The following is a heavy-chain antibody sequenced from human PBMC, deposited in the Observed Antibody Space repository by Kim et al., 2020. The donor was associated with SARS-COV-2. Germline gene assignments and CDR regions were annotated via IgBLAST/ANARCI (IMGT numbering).Heavy chain of an antibody. CDR2: ISGSGGST. CDR3: ANGDSSGYYYVSIDY. CDR1: GFTFSSYA. J-gene: IGHJ4*02. D-gene: IGHD3-22*01. V-gene: IGHV3-23*01. Sequence: GGSLRLSCAASGFTFSSYAMSWVRQAPGKGLEWVSAISGSGGSTYYADSVKGRFTISRDNSKNTLYLQMNSLRAEDTAVYYCANGDSSGYYYVSIDYWGQGTLVTVSS.